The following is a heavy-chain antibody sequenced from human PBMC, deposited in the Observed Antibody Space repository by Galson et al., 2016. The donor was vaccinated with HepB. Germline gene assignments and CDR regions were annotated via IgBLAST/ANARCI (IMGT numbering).Heavy chain of an antibody. Sequence: SVKVSCKASGYTFTNHDITWVRQAPGQGLEWMGWVSPYNGDTESVQGFQDRVTLTTDTSTSTAYMELSSLRSNDTAVYFCVRDGARGDYWGQGTLVTV. CDR2: VSPYNGDT. D-gene: IGHD1-26*01. CDR3: VRDGARGDY. CDR1: GYTFTNHD. J-gene: IGHJ4*02. V-gene: IGHV1-18*01.